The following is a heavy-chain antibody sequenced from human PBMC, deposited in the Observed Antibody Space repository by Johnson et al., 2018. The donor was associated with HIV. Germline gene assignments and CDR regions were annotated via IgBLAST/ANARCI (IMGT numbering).Heavy chain of an antibody. D-gene: IGHD1-1*01. J-gene: IGHJ3*01. CDR1: GFTFSSYA. Sequence: VQLVESGGGVVQPGRSLRLSCAASGFTFSSYAMHWVRQAPGKGLEWVAVISYDGSNKYYADSVKGRFTISRDNSKNTLHLQMNSLRAEDTAVYYCAREKYNWNDGMFDGIDLWGQGTMVTVSS. CDR2: ISYDGSNK. V-gene: IGHV3-30*14. CDR3: AREKYNWNDGMFDGIDL.